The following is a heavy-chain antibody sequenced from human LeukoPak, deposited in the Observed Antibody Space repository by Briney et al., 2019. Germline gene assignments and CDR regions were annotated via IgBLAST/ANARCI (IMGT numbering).Heavy chain of an antibody. CDR3: ARRSYNSPFRY. CDR1: GGSISSYY. J-gene: IGHJ4*02. Sequence: SETLSLTCTVSGGSISSYYWSWIRQPAGKGLEWIGRIYTSGSTNYNPSLKSRVTISVDTSKNHFSLNLRSVTAAATAVYYCARRSYNSPFRYWGQGTPVTVSS. V-gene: IGHV4-4*07. CDR2: IYTSGST. D-gene: IGHD5-24*01.